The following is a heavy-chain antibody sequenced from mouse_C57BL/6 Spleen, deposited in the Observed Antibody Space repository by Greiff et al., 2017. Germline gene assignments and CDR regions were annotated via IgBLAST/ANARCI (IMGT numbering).Heavy chain of an antibody. CDR2: IYPRSGNT. D-gene: IGHD2-4*01. J-gene: IGHJ4*01. V-gene: IGHV1-81*01. Sequence: VKLQESGAELARPGASVKLSCKASGYTFTSYGISWVKQRPGQGLEWIGEIYPRSGNTYYNEKFKGKATLTADKSSSTAYMELRSLTSEDSAVYFCARDYYDYDIYYAMDYWGQGTSVTVSS. CDR3: ARDYYDYDIYYAMDY. CDR1: GYTFTSYG.